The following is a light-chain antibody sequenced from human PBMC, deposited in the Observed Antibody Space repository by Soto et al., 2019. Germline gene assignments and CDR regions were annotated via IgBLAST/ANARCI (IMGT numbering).Light chain of an antibody. CDR2: LYSDGSH. CDR1: SGHSSYA. V-gene: IGLV4-69*01. J-gene: IGLJ3*02. CDR3: QTWDTGLWV. Sequence: QPVLTQSPSASASLGASVNLTCTLSSGHSSYAIAWHQQQPEKGPRYLMKLYSDGSHTKGDGIPDRFSGSSSGAERYLTISSLQSEDEADYYCQTWDTGLWVFGGGTKLTVL.